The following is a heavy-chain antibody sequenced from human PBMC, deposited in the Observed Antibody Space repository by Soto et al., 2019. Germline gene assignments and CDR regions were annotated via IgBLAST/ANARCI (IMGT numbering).Heavy chain of an antibody. CDR3: ARLTSSSWYEWAYYFDY. CDR2: IYYSGST. Sequence: PSETLSLTCTVSGGSISSSSYYWGWIRQPPGKGLEWIGSIYYSGSTYYNPSLKSRVTISVDTSKNQFSLKLSSVTAADTAVYYCARLTSSSWYEWAYYFDYWGQGTLVTVSS. D-gene: IGHD6-13*01. J-gene: IGHJ4*02. CDR1: GGSISSSSYY. V-gene: IGHV4-39*01.